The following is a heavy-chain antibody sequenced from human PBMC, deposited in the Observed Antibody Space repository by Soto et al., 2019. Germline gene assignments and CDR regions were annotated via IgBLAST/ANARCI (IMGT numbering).Heavy chain of an antibody. V-gene: IGHV3-23*01. CDR2: ISGSGGST. Sequence: PGGSLRLSCAASGFTFSSYAMSWVRQAPGKGLEWVSAISGSGGSTYYADSVKGRFTISRDNSKNTLYLQMNSLRAEDTAVYYCAKRPLGVVTPLYFQHWGQGTLVTVSS. CDR1: GFTFSSYA. J-gene: IGHJ1*01. D-gene: IGHD3-3*01. CDR3: AKRPLGVVTPLYFQH.